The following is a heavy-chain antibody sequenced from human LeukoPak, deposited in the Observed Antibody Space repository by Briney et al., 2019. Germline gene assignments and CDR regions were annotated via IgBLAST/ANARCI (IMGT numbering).Heavy chain of an antibody. CDR3: TKYFASGSYYKLPH. J-gene: IGHJ1*01. V-gene: IGHV3-23*01. CDR1: GFTFSSYA. CDR2: ISGSGAYT. Sequence: GGSLRLSCAASGFTFSSYAMSWVRQAPGKGLEWVSTISGSGAYTYYADSVKGRFTISRDNSKNTLYLQMNSLRAEDTAVYYCTKYFASGSYYKLPHWGQGTLVTVSS. D-gene: IGHD3-10*01.